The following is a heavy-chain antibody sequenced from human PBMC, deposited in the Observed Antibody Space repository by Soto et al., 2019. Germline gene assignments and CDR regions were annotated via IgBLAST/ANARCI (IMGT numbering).Heavy chain of an antibody. CDR1: TFTINTYS. CDR2: INGDGSST. D-gene: IGHD1-7*01. Sequence: PGGSLRLSCVASTFTINTYSLNWVRQAPGKGLVWVSRINGDGSSTSYADSVKGRFTISRDNTKNMLYLQVNSLRADDTAVYYCAGSPGLSRISGTTLGAWGQGTLVTVSS. V-gene: IGHV3-74*01. CDR3: AGSPGLSRISGTTLGA. J-gene: IGHJ5*01.